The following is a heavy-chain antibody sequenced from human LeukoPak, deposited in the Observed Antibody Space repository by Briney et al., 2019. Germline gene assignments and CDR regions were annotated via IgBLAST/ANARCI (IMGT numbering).Heavy chain of an antibody. Sequence: GASVKVSCKASGYTFTSYDINWVRQATGQGLEWMGWMNPNSGNTGYAQKFQGRVTMTRNTSISTAYMELSSLRSEDTAVYYCARGSMRVAQLAFDIWGQGTMVTVSS. J-gene: IGHJ3*02. D-gene: IGHD2-21*01. CDR1: GYTFTSYD. CDR3: ARGSMRVAQLAFDI. V-gene: IGHV1-8*01. CDR2: MNPNSGNT.